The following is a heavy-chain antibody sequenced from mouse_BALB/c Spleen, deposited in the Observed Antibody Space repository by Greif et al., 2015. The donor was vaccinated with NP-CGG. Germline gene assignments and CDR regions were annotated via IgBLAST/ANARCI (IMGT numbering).Heavy chain of an antibody. Sequence: DVQLVESGGGLVKPGGSLKLSCAASGFAFSSYDMSWVRQTPEKRLEWVAYISSGGGSTYYPDTVKGRFTISRDNAKNTLYLQMSSLKSEDTAMYYCARHYYGSSYSYWGQGTTLTVSS. CDR2: ISSGGGST. CDR3: ARHYYGSSYSY. V-gene: IGHV5-12-1*01. J-gene: IGHJ2*01. D-gene: IGHD1-1*01. CDR1: GFAFSSYD.